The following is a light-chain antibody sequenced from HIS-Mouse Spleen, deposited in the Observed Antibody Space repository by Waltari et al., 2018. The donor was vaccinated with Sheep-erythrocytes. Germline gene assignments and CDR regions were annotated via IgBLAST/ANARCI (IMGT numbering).Light chain of an antibody. CDR2: GAS. J-gene: IGKJ4*01. CDR1: QSVSSSY. CDR3: QQYGSSPT. V-gene: IGKV3-20*01. Sequence: IVLTQSPGPLSLSPGERAPLSCRASQSVSSSYLAWYQQKPGQAPRLLIYGASSRATGIPDRFSGSGSGTDFTLTISRLEPEDFAVYYCQQYGSSPTFGGGTKVEIK.